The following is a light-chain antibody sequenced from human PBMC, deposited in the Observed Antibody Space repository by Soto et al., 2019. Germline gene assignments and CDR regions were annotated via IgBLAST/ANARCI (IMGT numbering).Light chain of an antibody. V-gene: IGKV3-20*01. CDR1: QSVSNNY. CDR3: QQYNNWPTWT. CDR2: GAS. J-gene: IGKJ1*01. Sequence: DIVLTQSRGTLSLSPGARSTLSCKASQSVSNNYLAWYQQKPGQAPRLLIYGASNRATGIPDRFSGIGSGTDFTLTISSLETQDFAVYYCQQYNNWPTWTFGQGTKVDIK.